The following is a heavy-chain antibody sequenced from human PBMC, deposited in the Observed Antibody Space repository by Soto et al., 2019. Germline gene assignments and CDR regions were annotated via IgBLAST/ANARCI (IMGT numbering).Heavy chain of an antibody. Sequence: PGGSLRLSCAASGFTFSSYAMSWVRQAPGKGLEWVSAISGSGGSTYYADSVKGRFTISRDNSKNTLYLQMNSLRAEDTAVYYCAKDGALESYGDSSGYYSDYYFDYWGQGT. V-gene: IGHV3-23*01. CDR2: ISGSGGST. CDR3: AKDGALESYGDSSGYYSDYYFDY. CDR1: GFTFSSYA. D-gene: IGHD3-22*01. J-gene: IGHJ4*02.